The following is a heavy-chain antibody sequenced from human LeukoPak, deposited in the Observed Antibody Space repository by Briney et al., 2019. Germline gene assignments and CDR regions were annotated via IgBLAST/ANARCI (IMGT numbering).Heavy chain of an antibody. CDR3: ARGSDCSSTSCYLTYYYYYGMDV. J-gene: IGHJ6*02. Sequence: SETLSLTCTVSGGSISSYYWSWIRQPPGKGLEWIGYIYYSGSTNYNPSLKSRVTIPVDTSKNQFSLKLSSVTAADTAVYYCARGSDCSSTSCYLTYYYYYGMDVWGQGTTVTVSS. D-gene: IGHD2-2*01. CDR2: IYYSGST. V-gene: IGHV4-59*01. CDR1: GGSISSYY.